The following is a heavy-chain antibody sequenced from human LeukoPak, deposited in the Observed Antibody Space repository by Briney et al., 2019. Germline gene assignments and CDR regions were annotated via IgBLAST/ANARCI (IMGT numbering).Heavy chain of an antibody. J-gene: IGHJ4*02. CDR1: GYTFTSCA. CDR3: ARVIDCSGGSCYGYFDY. Sequence: ASVKVSCKASGYTFTSCAMHWVRQAPGQRLEWMGWINAGNGNTKYSQKFQGRVTITRDTSASTAYMELSSLRSEDTAVYYCARVIDCSGGSCYGYFDYWGQGTLVTVSS. CDR2: INAGNGNT. V-gene: IGHV1-3*01. D-gene: IGHD2-15*01.